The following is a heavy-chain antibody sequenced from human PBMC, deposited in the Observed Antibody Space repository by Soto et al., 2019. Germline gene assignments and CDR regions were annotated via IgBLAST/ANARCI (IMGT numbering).Heavy chain of an antibody. D-gene: IGHD2-2*01. Sequence: GGSLRLSCAASGFTFSSYGMHWVRQAPGKGLEWVAVIWYDGSNKYYADSVKGRFTISRVNSKNTLYLQMNSLRAEDTAVYYCARDARLGYCSSTSCHRPIYYYYYYGMDVWGQGTTVTVSS. V-gene: IGHV3-33*01. CDR3: ARDARLGYCSSTSCHRPIYYYYYYGMDV. CDR1: GFTFSSYG. J-gene: IGHJ6*02. CDR2: IWYDGSNK.